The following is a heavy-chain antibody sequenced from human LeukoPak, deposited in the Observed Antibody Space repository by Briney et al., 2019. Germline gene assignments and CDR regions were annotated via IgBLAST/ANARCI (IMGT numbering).Heavy chain of an antibody. J-gene: IGHJ4*02. CDR2: ISGSGGST. Sequence: QPGVSLRLSCAASGFTFNNYAMNWVRQAPGKGLELVSVISGSGGSTHYADSVKGRFTISRDKSKDTLYLQMNSLRAEDTAVYCCAKGTGYTSSSGSVLDYWGQGTLVTVSS. CDR1: GFTFNNYA. CDR3: AKGTGYTSSSGSVLDY. D-gene: IGHD6-6*01. V-gene: IGHV3-23*01.